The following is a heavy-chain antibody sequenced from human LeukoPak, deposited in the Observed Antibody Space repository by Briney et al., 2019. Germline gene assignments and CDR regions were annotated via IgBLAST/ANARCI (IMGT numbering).Heavy chain of an antibody. CDR2: IYYSGST. CDR1: GGSITSGGYY. V-gene: IGHV4-31*01. D-gene: IGHD5-24*01. J-gene: IGHJ4*02. CDR3: ARTKSDGYNLADY. Sequence: SETLSLTCTVSGGSITSGGYYWSWIRPHPGKGLEWIGYIYYSGSTYYNPSLKSLVTISMYTSKDQFSLKLPSVTAADAAVYYCARTKSDGYNLADYWGQGTLVIVSS.